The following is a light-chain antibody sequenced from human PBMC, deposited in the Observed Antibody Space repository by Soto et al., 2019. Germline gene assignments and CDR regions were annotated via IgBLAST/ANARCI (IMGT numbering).Light chain of an antibody. CDR3: AAWDDSLNGCV. CDR1: SSDVGGYNY. CDR2: EVN. Sequence: QSVLTQPPSASGSPGQSVAISCTGTSSDVGGYNYVSWYQQHPGKAPKLMIYEVNKRPSGVPDRFSGSKSGNTASLTVSGLQAEDEADFYCAAWDDSLNGCVFGTGTKPPS. J-gene: IGLJ1*01. V-gene: IGLV2-8*01.